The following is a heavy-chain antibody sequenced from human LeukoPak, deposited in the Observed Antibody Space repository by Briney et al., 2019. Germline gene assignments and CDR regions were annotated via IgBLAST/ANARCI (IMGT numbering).Heavy chain of an antibody. Sequence: PSETLSLTCTVSGGSISNNNYYWGWIRQPPGKGLEWIGSIYYSGSTHYHPSLKSRVTISVDTSKNQISLKLSSVTAADTAVYYCARRLVIIPTLDYWGQGTLVTVSS. J-gene: IGHJ4*02. V-gene: IGHV4-39*01. CDR1: GGSISNNNYY. D-gene: IGHD3-9*01. CDR3: ARRLVIIPTLDY. CDR2: IYYSGST.